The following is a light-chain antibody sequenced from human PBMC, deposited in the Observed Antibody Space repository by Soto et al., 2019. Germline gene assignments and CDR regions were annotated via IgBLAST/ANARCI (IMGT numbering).Light chain of an antibody. Sequence: SVLTQPPSASGTPGQRVTIACSGSSSNIGSTTVKWYQQLPGTAPKLLIYNNNQRPSGVPDRFSGSKSGTSASLAISGLQSEDEADYYCAASDDSLNGVVFGGGTKLTVL. CDR3: AASDDSLNGVV. J-gene: IGLJ3*02. CDR1: SSNIGSTT. CDR2: NNN. V-gene: IGLV1-44*01.